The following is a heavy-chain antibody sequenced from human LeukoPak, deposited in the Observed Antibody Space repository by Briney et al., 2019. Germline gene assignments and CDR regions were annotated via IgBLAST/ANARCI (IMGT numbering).Heavy chain of an antibody. J-gene: IGHJ4*02. CDR3: ARDDYGLDY. CDR2: IYHSGST. V-gene: IGHV4-30-2*01. D-gene: IGHD4-17*01. CDR1: GGSISSGGYS. Sequence: PSETLSLTCAVSGGSISSGGYSWSWIRQPPGKGPEWIGYIYHSGSTYYNPSLKSRVTISVDRSKNQFSLKLSSVTAADTAVYYCARDDYGLDYWGQGTLVTVSS.